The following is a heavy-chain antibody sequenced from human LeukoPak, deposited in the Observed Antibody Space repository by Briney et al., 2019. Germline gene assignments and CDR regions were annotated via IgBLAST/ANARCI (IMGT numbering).Heavy chain of an antibody. J-gene: IGHJ4*02. Sequence: PGGSLRLSCTASGVTFSSYGMPWVRQAPGKGLEWVAFIRYDGSNKYYADSVKGRSTTSRNNSKNTPSLQMTSRSAENTADYYCENVRSAGATGAFDYGGQRTLVTVSS. CDR2: IRYDGSNK. D-gene: IGHD3-10*01. V-gene: IGHV3-30*02. CDR1: GVTFSSYG. CDR3: ENVRSAGATGAFDY.